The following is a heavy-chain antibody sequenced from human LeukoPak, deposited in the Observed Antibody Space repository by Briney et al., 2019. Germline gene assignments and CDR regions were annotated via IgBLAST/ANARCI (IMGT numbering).Heavy chain of an antibody. V-gene: IGHV5-51*01. CDR3: ARHETGPYFDY. J-gene: IGHJ4*02. Sequence: GESLKISCKGSGYSFTSYWIGWVRQMPGKGLEWMGIFYPGDSHTRYSPSFQGLVTISADKSISTAYLQWSSLKASDTAMYYCARHETGPYFDYWGQGTLVTVSS. CDR2: FYPGDSHT. D-gene: IGHD1-1*01. CDR1: GYSFTSYW.